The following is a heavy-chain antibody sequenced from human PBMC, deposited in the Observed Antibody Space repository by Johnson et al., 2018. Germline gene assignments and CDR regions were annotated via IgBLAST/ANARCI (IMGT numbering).Heavy chain of an antibody. Sequence: VQLVESGGGLVQPGGSLRLSCAASGFTFSNYNMNWVRQAPGKGLEWLSYISSSSSTKYYADSVKGRFTISRGNAKNSLYLQMNSLRDEDTAGYYCASQPGGTQHWGQGTLVTVSS. J-gene: IGHJ1*01. CDR1: GFTFSNYN. D-gene: IGHD1-14*01. CDR3: ASQPGGTQH. V-gene: IGHV3-48*02. CDR2: ISSSSSTK.